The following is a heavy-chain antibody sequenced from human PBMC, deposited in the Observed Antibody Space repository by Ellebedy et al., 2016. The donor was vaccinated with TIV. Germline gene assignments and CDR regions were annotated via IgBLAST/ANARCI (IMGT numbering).Heavy chain of an antibody. D-gene: IGHD4-23*01. CDR1: GFTFRNYA. CDR3: SNGGLYNYYGMDV. CDR2: VSYDGSNK. V-gene: IGHV3-30*18. Sequence: GGSLRLSXAASGFTFRNYAMHWVRQGPGKGLEWVAVVSYDGSNKYYADSVKGRFTISRDNSKNTLYLQMNSLRGEDTALYYCSNGGLYNYYGMDVWGQGTTVTVSS. J-gene: IGHJ6*02.